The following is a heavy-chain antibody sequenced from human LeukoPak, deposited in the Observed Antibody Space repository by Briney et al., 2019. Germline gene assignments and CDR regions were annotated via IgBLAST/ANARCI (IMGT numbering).Heavy chain of an antibody. D-gene: IGHD3-3*01. Sequence: GGALRLSCAASGFTFSSYSMNWLRQAPGKGLEWVSSISSSSSYIYYAHSVKGRFTISRDNAKNSLYLQMNSLRAEDTGVYYCASEWGLLRFSFDPWGQGTLVTVSS. CDR1: GFTFSSYS. CDR3: ASEWGLLRFSFDP. CDR2: ISSSSSYI. J-gene: IGHJ5*02. V-gene: IGHV3-21*01.